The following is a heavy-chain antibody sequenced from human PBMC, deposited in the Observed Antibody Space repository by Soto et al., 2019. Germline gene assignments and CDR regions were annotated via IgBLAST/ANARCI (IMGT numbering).Heavy chain of an antibody. CDR2: IRYDGSNI. V-gene: IGHV3-33*01. D-gene: IGHD2-15*01. CDR1: GFTFSGYG. Sequence: QVQLVESGGGVVQPGRSLRLSCVASGFTFSGYGMHWVRQAPGKGLEWVAIIRYDGSNIYYADSVRGRFAISRDNSKNTLFLQMDSLGAEDTAVYYCARDGGGGPAFWGYYDYWGQGALVTVSS. J-gene: IGHJ4*02. CDR3: ARDGGGGPAFWGYYDY.